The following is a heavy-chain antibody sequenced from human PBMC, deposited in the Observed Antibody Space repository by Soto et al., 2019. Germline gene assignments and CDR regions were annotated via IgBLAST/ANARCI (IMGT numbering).Heavy chain of an antibody. CDR3: AKTTIVVVPAAISY. D-gene: IGHD2-2*01. CDR1: GFTFSSYA. J-gene: IGHJ4*02. CDR2: ISGSGGST. Sequence: GGSLRLSCAAAGFTFSSYAMSWVRQAPGKGLEWVSAISGSGGSTYYADSVKGRFTISRDNSKNTLYLQMNSLRAEDTAVYYCAKTTIVVVPAAISYWGQGTLVTVSS. V-gene: IGHV3-23*01.